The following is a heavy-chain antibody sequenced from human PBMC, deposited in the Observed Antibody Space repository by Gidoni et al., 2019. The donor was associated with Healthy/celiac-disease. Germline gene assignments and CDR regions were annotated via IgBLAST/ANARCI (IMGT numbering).Heavy chain of an antibody. Sequence: EVQLLESGGGLVQPGGSLRLSCAASGFPFSSYAMSWVRQAPGKGLEWVSAISGSGGSTYYADSVKGRFTISRDNSKNTLYLQMNSLRAEDTAVYYCAKNTARGVAGTEWYFDLWGRGTLVTVSS. V-gene: IGHV3-23*01. CDR3: AKNTARGVAGTEWYFDL. CDR1: GFPFSSYA. J-gene: IGHJ2*01. D-gene: IGHD6-19*01. CDR2: ISGSGGST.